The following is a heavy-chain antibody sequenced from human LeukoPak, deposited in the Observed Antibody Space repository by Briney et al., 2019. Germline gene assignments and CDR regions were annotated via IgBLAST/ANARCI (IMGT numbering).Heavy chain of an antibody. D-gene: IGHD3-9*01. Sequence: SETLSLTCAVYGGSFSGYYWSWIRQPPGKGLEWIGEINHSGSTNYNPSLKSRVTISVDTSKNQFSLKLRSVTAADTAVYYCARGRYYDILTGYPHPYWGQGTLVTVSS. J-gene: IGHJ4*02. V-gene: IGHV4-34*01. CDR2: INHSGST. CDR3: ARGRYYDILTGYPHPY. CDR1: GGSFSGYY.